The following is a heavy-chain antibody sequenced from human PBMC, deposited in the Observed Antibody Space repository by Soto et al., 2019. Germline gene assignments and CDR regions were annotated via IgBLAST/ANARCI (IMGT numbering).Heavy chain of an antibody. CDR1: GFTFSSYA. J-gene: IGHJ4*02. CDR2: VTGSGGST. Sequence: GGSLRLSCAASGFTFSSYAMSWVRQAPGKGLEWVSTVTGSGGSTYYADSVKGRFTIARDNSKNTLFLQMNSLRAEDTAVYYCARDYDYVWGSFRPCYFDYWGQGTLVTVSS. D-gene: IGHD3-16*02. CDR3: ARDYDYVWGSFRPCYFDY. V-gene: IGHV3-23*01.